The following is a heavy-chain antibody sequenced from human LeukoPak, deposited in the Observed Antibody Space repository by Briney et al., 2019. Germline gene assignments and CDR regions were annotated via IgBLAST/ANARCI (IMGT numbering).Heavy chain of an antibody. J-gene: IGHJ6*03. CDR3: ARGRSSRVRGYYYYYMDV. V-gene: IGHV4-39*01. Sequence: PSETLSLTCTVSGGSISSSSYYWGWIRQPPGKGLEWIGSIYYSGSTYYNPSLKRRATISVDTSKNQFSLKLSSVTAADTAVYYCARGRSSRVRGYYYYYMDVWGKGTTVTISS. D-gene: IGHD3-10*01. CDR2: IYYSGST. CDR1: GGSISSSSYY.